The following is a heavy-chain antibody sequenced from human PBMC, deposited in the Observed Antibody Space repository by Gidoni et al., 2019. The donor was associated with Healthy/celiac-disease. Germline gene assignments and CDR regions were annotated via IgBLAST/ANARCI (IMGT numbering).Heavy chain of an antibody. J-gene: IGHJ3*02. V-gene: IGHV4-59*01. CDR2: IYYSGST. CDR3: ASSVPRDAFDI. D-gene: IGHD2-2*01. Sequence: QVQLQESGPGLAKPSATLSLTCTASGGSISSYYWSWIRQPPGKGLEWIGYIYYSGSTNYNPSLKSRVTISVDTSKNQFSLKLSSVTAADTAVYYCASSVPRDAFDIWGQGTMVTVSS. CDR1: GGSISSYY.